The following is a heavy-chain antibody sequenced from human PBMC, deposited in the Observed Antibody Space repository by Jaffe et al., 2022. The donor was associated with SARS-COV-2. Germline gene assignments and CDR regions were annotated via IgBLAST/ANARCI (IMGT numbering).Heavy chain of an antibody. Sequence: QVQLVESGGGLVKPGGSLRLSCAASGFTFSDYYMSWIRQAPGKGLEWVSYISDSSRYTNSADSVKGRFTISRDDAKNSLYLQMNSLRAEDSALYYCARTAIVGPITGAFDIWGQGTKVTVSS. D-gene: IGHD1-26*01. CDR1: GFTFSDYY. J-gene: IGHJ3*02. CDR3: ARTAIVGPITGAFDI. CDR2: ISDSSRYT. V-gene: IGHV3-11*06.